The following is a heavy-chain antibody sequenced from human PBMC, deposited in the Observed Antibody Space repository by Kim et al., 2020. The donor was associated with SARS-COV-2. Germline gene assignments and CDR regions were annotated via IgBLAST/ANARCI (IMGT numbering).Heavy chain of an antibody. CDR2: ISSSSSYI. V-gene: IGHV3-21*01. CDR1: GFTFSSYS. CDR3: ARDLAGTSTMTKQFGY. D-gene: IGHD3-22*01. J-gene: IGHJ4*02. Sequence: GGSLRLSCAASGFTFSSYSMNWVRQAPGKGLEWVSSISSSSSYIYYADSVKGRLTISRDNAQNSLYLQMNSLRVEDTAVYYCARDLAGTSTMTKQFGYWGQGTLVTVSS.